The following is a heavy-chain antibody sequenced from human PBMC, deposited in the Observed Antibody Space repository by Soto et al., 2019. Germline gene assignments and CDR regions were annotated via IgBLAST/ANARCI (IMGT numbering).Heavy chain of an antibody. J-gene: IGHJ6*02. D-gene: IGHD5-12*01. CDR1: GFTVSSNY. V-gene: IGHV3-53*01. Sequence: PGGSLRLSCAASGFTVSSNYMSWVRQAPGKGLEWVSVIYSGGSTYYADSVKGRFTISRDSSKNTLYLQMNSLRAEDTAVYYCATYSGYAFYYYYGMDVWGQGTTVTVSS. CDR3: ATYSGYAFYYYYGMDV. CDR2: IYSGGST.